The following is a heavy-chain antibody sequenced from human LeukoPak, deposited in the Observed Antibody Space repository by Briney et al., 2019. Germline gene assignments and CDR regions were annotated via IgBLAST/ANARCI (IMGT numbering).Heavy chain of an antibody. D-gene: IGHD1-1*01. V-gene: IGHV4-59*01. Sequence: QASETLSLTCTVSGGSISGYYWSWIRQPPGKGLEWIGYIYYSGSTNYNPSLKSRVTISVDTSKNQYSLKLSSVTAADTAVYYCARATTGTTHWFDPWGQGTLVPVSS. J-gene: IGHJ5*02. CDR3: ARATTGTTHWFDP. CDR2: IYYSGST. CDR1: GGSISGYY.